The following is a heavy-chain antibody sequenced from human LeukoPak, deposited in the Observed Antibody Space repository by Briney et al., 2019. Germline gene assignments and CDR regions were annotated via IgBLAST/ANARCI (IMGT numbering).Heavy chain of an antibody. J-gene: IGHJ3*02. CDR2: ISSSGSTI. CDR3: AKVPFNYYDSSGYYPDAFDI. D-gene: IGHD3-22*01. V-gene: IGHV3-48*03. CDR1: GFTFSSYE. Sequence: GGSLRLSCAASGFTFSSYEMNWVRQAPGKGLEWVSYISSSGSTIYYADSVKGRFTISRDNSKNTLYLQMNSLRAEDTAVYYCAKVPFNYYDSSGYYPDAFDIWGQGTMVTVSS.